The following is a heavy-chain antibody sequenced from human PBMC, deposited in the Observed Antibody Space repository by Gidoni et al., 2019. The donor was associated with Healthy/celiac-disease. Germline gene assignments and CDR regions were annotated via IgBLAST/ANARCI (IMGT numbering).Heavy chain of an antibody. CDR1: GGTFSNSA. Sequence: QAQLVQAGAEVKKPGSSVKVSCKASGGTFSNSAISWVRQAPGQGLEWMGGIIPLFGTANHAQKFQCRSTIPADESTSTAYIELSSLISEDTVVYYCAREESIAEPWGQGTLVTVSS. D-gene: IGHD6-6*01. CDR3: AREESIAEP. V-gene: IGHV1-69*01. CDR2: IIPLFGTA. J-gene: IGHJ5*02.